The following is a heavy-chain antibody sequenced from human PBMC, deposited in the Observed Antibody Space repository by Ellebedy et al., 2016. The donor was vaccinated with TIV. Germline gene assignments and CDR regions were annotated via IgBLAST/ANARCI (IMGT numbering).Heavy chain of an antibody. CDR3: AKDRTSGDGYWVFDQ. J-gene: IGHJ4*02. CDR1: GFTSSDHY. D-gene: IGHD5-18*01. CDR2: SRNRANNYIT. Sequence: GESLKISCAASGFTSSDHYMDWVRQAPGKGLEWLGRSRNRANNYITEYAASVRGRFTISRDDSKNSMLLQMNSLRTEDTAVYYCAKDRTSGDGYWVFDQWGQGTLVTVSS. V-gene: IGHV3-72*01.